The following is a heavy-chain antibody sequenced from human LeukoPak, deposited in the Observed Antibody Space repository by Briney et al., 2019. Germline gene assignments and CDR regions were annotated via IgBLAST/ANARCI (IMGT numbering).Heavy chain of an antibody. CDR1: GGSFNNYY. D-gene: IGHD5-18*01. J-gene: IGHJ5*02. CDR2: INHSGGV. CDR3: ATTFADTPPPLTNH. Sequence: ASETLSLTCAVYGGSFNNYYCSWIRQAPGKGLEWIGEINHSGGVDYNPSLKGRATISVDTSKKQFSLRVTSVTAADTAVYFCATTFADTPPPLTNHWGRGTLVTVSS. V-gene: IGHV4-34*01.